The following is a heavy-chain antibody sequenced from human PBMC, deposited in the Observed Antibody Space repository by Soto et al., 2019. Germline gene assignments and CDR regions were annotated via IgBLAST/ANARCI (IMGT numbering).Heavy chain of an antibody. V-gene: IGHV1-46*01. D-gene: IGHD2-15*01. CDR3: ARSRVGYCRGGTCYLNAFDV. CDR2: ISPNPGST. J-gene: IGHJ3*01. Sequence: ASVKVSCKASGYSFTTYYIHWVRQAPGQGLEWMGVISPNPGSTSYAQRFQDRVTMTRDTSTSTVYMELSSPRSEDTAIYYCARSRVGYCRGGTCYLNAFDVWG. CDR1: GYSFTTYY.